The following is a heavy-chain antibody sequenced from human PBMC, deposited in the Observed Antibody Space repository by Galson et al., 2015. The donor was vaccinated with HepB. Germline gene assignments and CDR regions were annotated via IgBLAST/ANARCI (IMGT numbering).Heavy chain of an antibody. CDR1: GFTFSSYA. Sequence: SLRLSCAASGFTFSSYAMSWVRQAPGKGLEWVSAISGSGGSTYYADPVKGRSTISRDNSKNTLYLQMNSLRAEDTAVYYCAKASSYGDYRVYYFDYWGQGTLVTVSS. CDR3: AKASSYGDYRVYYFDY. J-gene: IGHJ4*02. V-gene: IGHV3-23*01. CDR2: ISGSGGST. D-gene: IGHD4-17*01.